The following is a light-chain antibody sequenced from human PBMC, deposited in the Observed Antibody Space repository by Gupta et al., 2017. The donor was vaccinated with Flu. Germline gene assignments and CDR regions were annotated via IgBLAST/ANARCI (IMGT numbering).Light chain of an antibody. J-gene: IGLJ3*02. CDR3: SSFSGSSNLWV. Sequence: NDVGGYNYVSWYQQHPGEAPKLIIYAVTQRPSGVPDRFPGSKAGNTASLSVSDLQAEDEADYYCSSFSGSSNLWVFGGGTKLTVL. CDR1: NDVGGYNY. V-gene: IGLV2-8*01. CDR2: AVT.